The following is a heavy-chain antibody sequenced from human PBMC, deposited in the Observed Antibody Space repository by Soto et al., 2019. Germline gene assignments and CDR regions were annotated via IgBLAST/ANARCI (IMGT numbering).Heavy chain of an antibody. D-gene: IGHD1-26*01. J-gene: IGHJ6*01. CDR3: TRGLLGGAPPYTFHGMDV. Sequence: EVQLVESGGGLVQPGGSLRLSCAASGFTFSDHYMDWVRQAPGKGLEWVARSRNRVHSHTTEYAASVKGRFTISRDESKSSLYLQMNSLKIEDTAVYYCTRGLLGGAPPYTFHGMDVWGQGTTVTVSS. V-gene: IGHV3-72*01. CDR2: SRNRVHSHTT. CDR1: GFTFSDHY.